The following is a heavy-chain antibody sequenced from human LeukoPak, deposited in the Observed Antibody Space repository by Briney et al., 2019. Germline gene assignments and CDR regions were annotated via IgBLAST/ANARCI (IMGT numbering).Heavy chain of an antibody. CDR2: ISTNNGNT. CDR1: GYTFTSYG. Sequence: ASVKVSCKASGYTFTSYGITWVRQAPGQGLEWMGWISTNNGNTYYAQKLQGRVTMTTDTSTSTVHMELRSLRSDDTAVYYCARDSPLGNWDYWGQGTLVTVSS. D-gene: IGHD1-14*01. J-gene: IGHJ4*02. CDR3: ARDSPLGNWDY. V-gene: IGHV1-18*01.